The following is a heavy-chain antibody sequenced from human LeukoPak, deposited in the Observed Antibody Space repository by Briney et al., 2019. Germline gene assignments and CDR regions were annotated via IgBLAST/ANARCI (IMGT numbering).Heavy chain of an antibody. V-gene: IGHV4-4*02. Sequence: SETLSLTCAVSGGSISSSNWWSWVRQPPGKGLEWIGEIYHSGSTNYNPSLKSRVTISVDKSKNQFSLKLSSVTAADTAVYYCARHNSYYYGSGSSDYWGQGTLVTVSS. D-gene: IGHD3-10*01. J-gene: IGHJ4*02. CDR3: ARHNSYYYGSGSSDY. CDR1: GGSISSSNW. CDR2: IYHSGST.